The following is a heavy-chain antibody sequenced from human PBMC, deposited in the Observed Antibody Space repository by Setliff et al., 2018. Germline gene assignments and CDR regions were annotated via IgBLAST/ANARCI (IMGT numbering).Heavy chain of an antibody. Sequence: ETLSLTCTVSGGSISSSSYYWGWIRQAPGKGLEWVANIKEDGSQRNYVDAVRGRFTVSRDNARNLLYLQMNSLRVDDTAVYYCSSYLVSWGQGALVTVSS. J-gene: IGHJ4*02. CDR3: SSYLVS. D-gene: IGHD2-21*01. V-gene: IGHV3-7*01. CDR2: IKEDGSQR. CDR1: GGSISSSSYY.